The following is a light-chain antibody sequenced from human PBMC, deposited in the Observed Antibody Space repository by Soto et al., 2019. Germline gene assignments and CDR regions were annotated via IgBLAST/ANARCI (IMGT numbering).Light chain of an antibody. J-gene: IGKJ4*01. V-gene: IGKV3-11*01. CDR1: QSVGTY. CDR2: DSS. Sequence: EIVLTQSPATLSFSPGERATLSCRASQSVGTYFAWYQQKPGQAPRLLIYDSSNRATGIPARLSGSGSGTDLSLPIRSLEPEDFAVYCCQQRSDWPSTFGGGTKVEI. CDR3: QQRSDWPST.